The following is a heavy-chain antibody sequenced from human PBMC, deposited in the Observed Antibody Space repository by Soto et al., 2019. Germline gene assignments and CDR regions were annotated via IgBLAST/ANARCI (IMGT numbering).Heavy chain of an antibody. CDR2: IYYSGST. V-gene: IGHV4-59*08. CDR3: AGRSSAFDI. J-gene: IGHJ3*02. Sequence: SETLSLICTVSGGSISSYYWSWIRQPPGKGLEWIGYIYYSGSTNYNPSLKSRVTISVDTSKNQFSLKLSSVTAADTAVYYCAGRSSAFDIWGQGTMVTVSS. CDR1: GGSISSYY.